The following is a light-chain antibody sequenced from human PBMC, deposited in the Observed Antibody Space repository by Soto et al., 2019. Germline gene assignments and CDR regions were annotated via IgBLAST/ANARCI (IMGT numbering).Light chain of an antibody. CDR3: QQYNSYSPMYT. Sequence: DIQMTQSPSTLSASVGDRVTITCRASQSISSWLAWYQQKPGKAPKLLIYKASSLESGVPSRLSGSGSGTEFTLTISSLQPDDFATYYCQQYNSYSPMYTFGQGTKLEIK. J-gene: IGKJ2*01. CDR1: QSISSW. CDR2: KAS. V-gene: IGKV1-5*03.